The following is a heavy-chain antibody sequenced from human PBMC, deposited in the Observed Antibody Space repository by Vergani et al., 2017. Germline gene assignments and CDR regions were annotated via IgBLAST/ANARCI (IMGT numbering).Heavy chain of an antibody. Sequence: QVQLVQSGAEVKKPGSSVKVSCKASGGTFSSYAISWVRQAPGQGLEWMGRIIPIFGTANYEQKFQGRVTITADESTSTAYMELSSLRSEDTAVYYCARDGMATTTDYYYYGMDVWGQGTLVTVSS. CDR3: ARDGMATTTDYYYYGMDV. D-gene: IGHD5-24*01. J-gene: IGHJ6*02. V-gene: IGHV1-69*18. CDR2: IIPIFGTA. CDR1: GGTFSSYA.